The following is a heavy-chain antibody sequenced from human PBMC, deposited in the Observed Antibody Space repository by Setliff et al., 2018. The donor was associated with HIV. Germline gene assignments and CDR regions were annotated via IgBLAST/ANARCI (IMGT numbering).Heavy chain of an antibody. CDR1: GGSISSSDW. V-gene: IGHV4-4*02. D-gene: IGHD6-13*01. J-gene: IGHJ5*02. CDR3: ARGEQLVDNWFDP. Sequence: PSETLSLTCAVSGGSISSSDWWSWVRQPPGKGLEWIGEIYHSGSTNYNPSLKSRVTISLDRSKTQFSLKLNSVTAADTAVYYCARGEQLVDNWFDPWGQGTLVTVSS. CDR2: IYHSGST.